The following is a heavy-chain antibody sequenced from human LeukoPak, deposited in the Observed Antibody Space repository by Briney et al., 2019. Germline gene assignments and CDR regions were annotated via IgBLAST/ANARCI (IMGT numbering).Heavy chain of an antibody. J-gene: IGHJ6*02. CDR2: INPGGGEK. CDR1: GFTFSRHW. V-gene: IGHV3-7*03. D-gene: IGHD1-7*01. Sequence: PGGSLRLSCEVSGFTFSRHWMSWVRQAPGKGLEWVANINPGGGEKYSVDSVKGRFTISRDNAKNSLYLQMNSLRAEDTALYHCARVNYKDYYYGMDVWGQGTTVTVSS. CDR3: ARVNYKDYYYGMDV.